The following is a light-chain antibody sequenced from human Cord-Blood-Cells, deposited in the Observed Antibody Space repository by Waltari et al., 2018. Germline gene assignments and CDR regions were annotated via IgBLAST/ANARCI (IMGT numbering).Light chain of an antibody. J-gene: IGKJ4*01. Sequence: DIQLTQSPSFLSASVGDRVTITCRASQGISSYLAWYQQKPGKAPKLLIYAASTLQSVVPSRFSGSGSVTEFTLTISSLQPEDFATYYCQQLNSYPPLTFGGGTKVEIK. CDR3: QQLNSYPPLT. CDR1: QGISSY. V-gene: IGKV1-9*01. CDR2: AAS.